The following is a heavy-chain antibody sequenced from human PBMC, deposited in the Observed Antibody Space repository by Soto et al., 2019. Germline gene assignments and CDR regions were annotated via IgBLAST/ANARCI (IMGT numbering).Heavy chain of an antibody. CDR2: ISWNSGSI. V-gene: IGHV3-9*01. CDR3: AKDLVVYFFDAFDI. Sequence: GGSLRLSCAASGFMFDDYAMHWVRQVPGKGLEWVSGISWNSGSIGYADSVKGRFTISRDNAKDSLYLQMNSLRPEDTALYYCAKDLVVYFFDAFDIWGQGTMVTVSS. CDR1: GFMFDDYA. J-gene: IGHJ3*02. D-gene: IGHD3-10*01.